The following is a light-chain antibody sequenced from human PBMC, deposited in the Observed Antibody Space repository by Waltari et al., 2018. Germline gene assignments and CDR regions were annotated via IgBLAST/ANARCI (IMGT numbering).Light chain of an antibody. CDR1: QDINNY. CDR2: DAS. J-gene: IGKJ4*01. Sequence: DIQMTQSPSSLSASAGDRVTITCQASQDINNYLNWYQQKPGKAPKLLIYDASNLETGVTSRFSGSGSGTYFPFTISSLQPEDIATFYCQQYEDLPFTFGGGTKVDIK. CDR3: QQYEDLPFT. V-gene: IGKV1-33*01.